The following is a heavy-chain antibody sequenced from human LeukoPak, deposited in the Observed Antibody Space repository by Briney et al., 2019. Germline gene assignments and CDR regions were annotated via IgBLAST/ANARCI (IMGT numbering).Heavy chain of an antibody. CDR3: ARVTGYMTEDYFDY. CDR2: IYYSGST. Sequence: SETLSLTCTVSGYSISSGYYWGWIRQPPGKGLEWTGNIYYSGSTNYNPSLKSRVTISVDTSKNQFSLRLSSVTAADTAVYYCARVTGYMTEDYFDYWGQGTLITVSS. CDR1: GYSISSGYY. D-gene: IGHD6-13*01. J-gene: IGHJ4*02. V-gene: IGHV4-38-2*02.